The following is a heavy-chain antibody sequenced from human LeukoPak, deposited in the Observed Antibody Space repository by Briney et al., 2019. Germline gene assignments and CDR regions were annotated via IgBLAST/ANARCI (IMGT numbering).Heavy chain of an antibody. CDR1: GVSLSGYW. Sequence: PGGSLRLSCAASGVSLSGYWMYWVRQDPGKGLVCVSRLSSDGSNTRYADSVKGRFTVSRDNAKNTLYLQMNSLRAEDTAVYYCAREGTASIDYWGQGTLVTVSS. CDR3: AREGTASIDY. D-gene: IGHD3-10*01. CDR2: LSSDGSNT. V-gene: IGHV3-74*01. J-gene: IGHJ4*02.